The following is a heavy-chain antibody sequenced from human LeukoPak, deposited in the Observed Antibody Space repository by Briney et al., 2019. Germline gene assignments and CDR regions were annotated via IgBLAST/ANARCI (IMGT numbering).Heavy chain of an antibody. V-gene: IGHV4-30-2*01. Sequence: PSETLSLTCAVSGGSISSGGYSWSWIRQPPGQGLEWIGYIYHSGSTYYNPSLKSRVTISVDRSKNQFSLKLSSVTAADTAVYYCASSSLEVATTMESYFDYWGQGTLVTVSS. D-gene: IGHD5-12*01. CDR3: ASSSLEVATTMESYFDY. CDR1: GGSISSGGYS. J-gene: IGHJ4*02. CDR2: IYHSGST.